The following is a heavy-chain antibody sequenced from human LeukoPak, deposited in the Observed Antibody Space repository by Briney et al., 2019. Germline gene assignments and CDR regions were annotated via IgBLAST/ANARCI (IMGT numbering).Heavy chain of an antibody. V-gene: IGHV4-38-2*02. Sequence: SETPSLTCTVSGYSISSGYYWGWIRQPPGKGLEWLGSIYHSGSTYYNPSLKSRVTIAVDTSKNQFSLKLSSVTAADTAVYYCASEDLIAAAGSDAFDIWGQGTMVTVSS. D-gene: IGHD6-13*01. J-gene: IGHJ3*02. CDR1: GYSISSGYY. CDR3: ASEDLIAAAGSDAFDI. CDR2: IYHSGST.